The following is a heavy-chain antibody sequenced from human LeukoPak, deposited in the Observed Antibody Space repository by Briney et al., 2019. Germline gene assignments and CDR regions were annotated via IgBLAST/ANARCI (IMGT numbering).Heavy chain of an antibody. D-gene: IGHD5-18*01. V-gene: IGHV3-74*01. CDR2: INPDGTII. J-gene: IGHJ5*02. CDR1: GLTYTDYW. Sequence: GGSLRLSCVGSGLTYTDYWMHWFRQAPGKGPVWVSRINPDGTIIDYADSVKGRFSISRDNAKNLLYLQMNGLRADDTAVYYCAKDLSWDTADRWGQGILVTVSS. CDR3: AKDLSWDTADR.